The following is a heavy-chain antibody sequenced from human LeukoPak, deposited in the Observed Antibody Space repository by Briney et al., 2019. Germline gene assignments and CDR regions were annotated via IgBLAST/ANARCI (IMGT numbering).Heavy chain of an antibody. CDR1: GYTFTGYY. Sequence: ASVKVSCKASGYTFTGYYMHWVRQAPGQGLEWMGRINPNSGGTNYAQKFQGRVTMTRDTSISTAYMELSRLRSDDTAVYYCARGANWAKGFDYWGQGTLVTVSS. D-gene: IGHD7-27*01. V-gene: IGHV1-2*06. CDR3: ARGANWAKGFDY. CDR2: INPNSGGT. J-gene: IGHJ4*02.